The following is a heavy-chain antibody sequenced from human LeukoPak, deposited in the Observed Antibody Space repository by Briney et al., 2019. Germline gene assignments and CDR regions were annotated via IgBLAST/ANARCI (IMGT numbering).Heavy chain of an antibody. Sequence: GGFLRLSCAAFGFTVSSNYMSWVRQAPGKGLEWVSVIYSGDSTYYADSVKGRFTISRDNSKNTLYLQMNSLRAEDTAVYYCAREGYNYGFNYWGQGTLVTVSS. CDR3: AREGYNYGFNY. V-gene: IGHV3-53*01. D-gene: IGHD5-18*01. CDR2: IYSGDST. J-gene: IGHJ4*02. CDR1: GFTVSSNY.